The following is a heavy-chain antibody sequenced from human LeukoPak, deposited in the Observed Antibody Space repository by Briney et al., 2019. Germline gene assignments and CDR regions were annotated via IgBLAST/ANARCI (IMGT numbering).Heavy chain of an antibody. Sequence: ASVKVSCKASGYTFTSYDINWVRQATGQGLEWMGWMNPNSGNTGYAQKFQGRVTITRNTSISTAYMELSSLRSEDTAVYYCARGRYYYDSSGYGAFDIWGQGTMVTVSS. CDR3: ARGRYYYDSSGYGAFDI. J-gene: IGHJ3*02. CDR2: MNPNSGNT. CDR1: GYTFTSYD. V-gene: IGHV1-8*03. D-gene: IGHD3-22*01.